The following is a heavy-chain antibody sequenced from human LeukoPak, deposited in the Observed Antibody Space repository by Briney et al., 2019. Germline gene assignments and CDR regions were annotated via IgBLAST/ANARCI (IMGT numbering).Heavy chain of an antibody. Sequence: APAKVSCKASEDTVTSSAFHRVRQASGQRLEWMGWINGGNGNTRYSQNFQDRVTITRDTTASITYMELSSLRSEDTAVYYCARSSSYDFWSGFPDDWGQGTLVTVSS. CDR1: EDTVTSSA. V-gene: IGHV1-3*01. J-gene: IGHJ4*02. CDR3: ARSSSYDFWSGFPDD. D-gene: IGHD3-3*01. CDR2: INGGNGNT.